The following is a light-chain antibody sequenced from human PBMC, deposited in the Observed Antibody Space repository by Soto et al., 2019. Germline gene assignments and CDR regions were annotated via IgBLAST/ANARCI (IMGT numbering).Light chain of an antibody. J-gene: IGLJ2*01. V-gene: IGLV2-14*01. CDR3: SSFTIINTRGVL. Sequence: QSALTQPASVSGSPGQSINISCTGTSSDVGDYDYVSWYQQHPGKAPKLIIYEVSSRPSGVSDRFSGSKSRYTASLTISGLQAEDEGEYYCSSFTIINTRGVLLGGRTKLTVL. CDR2: EVS. CDR1: SSDVGDYDY.